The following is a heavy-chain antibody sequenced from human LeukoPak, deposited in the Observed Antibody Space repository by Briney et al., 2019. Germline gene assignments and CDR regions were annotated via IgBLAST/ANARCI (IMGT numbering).Heavy chain of an antibody. CDR1: GYTFSSHG. Sequence: ASVKVSCKASGYTFSSHGISWVRQAPGQGLEWMGWINPNSGGTNYAQKFQGWVTMTRDTSISTAYMELSRLRSDDTAVYYCARGGVVPAAKWFDPWGQGTLVTVSS. D-gene: IGHD2-2*01. J-gene: IGHJ5*02. CDR3: ARGGVVPAAKWFDP. V-gene: IGHV1-2*04. CDR2: INPNSGGT.